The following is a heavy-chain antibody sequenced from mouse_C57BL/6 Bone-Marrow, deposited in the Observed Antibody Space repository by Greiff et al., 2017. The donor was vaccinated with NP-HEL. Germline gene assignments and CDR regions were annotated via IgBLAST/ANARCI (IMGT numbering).Heavy chain of an antibody. J-gene: IGHJ1*03. Sequence: EVQLVESEGGLVQPGSSMKLSCTASGFTFSDYYMAWVRQVPEKGLEWVANINYDGSSTYYLDSLKSRFIISRDNAKNILYLQMSSLKSEDTATYYCARERFYYGSSFSYWYFDVWGTGTTVTVSS. CDR1: GFTFSDYY. CDR3: ARERFYYGSSFSYWYFDV. V-gene: IGHV5-16*01. D-gene: IGHD1-1*01. CDR2: INYDGSST.